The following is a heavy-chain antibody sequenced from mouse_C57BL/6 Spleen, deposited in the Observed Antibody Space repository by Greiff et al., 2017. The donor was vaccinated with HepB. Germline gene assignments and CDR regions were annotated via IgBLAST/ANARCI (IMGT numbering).Heavy chain of an antibody. CDR3: ARNWDGMDY. CDR2: IWGVGST. J-gene: IGHJ4*01. V-gene: IGHV2-6*01. D-gene: IGHD4-1*01. Sequence: VQLQQSGPGLVAPSPSLSITCTVSGFSFTSYGVDWVRQSPGKGLEWLGVIWGVGSTNYNSALKSRLSISKDNTKSQVFLKMNSLQTDDTAMYYCARNWDGMDYWGQGTSVTVSS. CDR1: GFSFTSYG.